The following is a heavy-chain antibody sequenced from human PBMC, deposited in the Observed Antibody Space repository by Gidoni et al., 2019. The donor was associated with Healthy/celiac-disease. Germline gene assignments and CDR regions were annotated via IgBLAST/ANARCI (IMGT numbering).Heavy chain of an antibody. CDR1: GGSCSGYC. D-gene: IGHD5-12*01. J-gene: IGHJ3*02. Sequence: QVQLQQWGAGLLKPSETLSLTCAVYGGSCSGYCWSWLRQPPGKWLEWIGAINHSGSTNYNASLKSRVIISADTSKNKFSLKLSSVTAADTAAYYCGRGGYSVYEDSFDIWGQGTMVTVSS. CDR2: INHSGST. V-gene: IGHV4-34*01. CDR3: GRGGYSVYEDSFDI.